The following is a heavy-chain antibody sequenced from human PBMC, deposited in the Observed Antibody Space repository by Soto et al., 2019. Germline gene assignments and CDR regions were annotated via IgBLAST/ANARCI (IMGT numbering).Heavy chain of an antibody. V-gene: IGHV4-61*01. CDR1: GGSVSSGSYC. Sequence: SETLSLTCTVSGGSVSSGSYCWSWIRQPPGKGLEWIGYIYYSGSTNYNPSLKSRVTISVDTSKNQFSLKLSSVTAADTAVYYCARVRSTGYYNWFDPWGQGTLVTVSS. CDR3: ARVRSTGYYNWFDP. J-gene: IGHJ5*02. D-gene: IGHD3-22*01. CDR2: IYYSGST.